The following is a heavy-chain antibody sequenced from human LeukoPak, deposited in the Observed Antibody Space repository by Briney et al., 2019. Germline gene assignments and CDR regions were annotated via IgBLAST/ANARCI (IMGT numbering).Heavy chain of an antibody. CDR2: ISSGSTYI. CDR1: GFTFSSYE. Sequence: GGSLRLSCAASGFTFSSYEMNWVRQAPGKGLEWVSSISSGSTYIYYADSVKGRFTVSRDNAQNSLYLQMNSLRAEDTAIYYCAKVGVAGGYYWFDPWGQGTLVTVSS. J-gene: IGHJ5*02. D-gene: IGHD6-19*01. CDR3: AKVGVAGGYYWFDP. V-gene: IGHV3-21*04.